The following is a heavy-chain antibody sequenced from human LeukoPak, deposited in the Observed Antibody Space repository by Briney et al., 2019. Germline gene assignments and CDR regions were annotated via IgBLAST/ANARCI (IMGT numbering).Heavy chain of an antibody. CDR2: ISSSGSTI. J-gene: IGHJ4*02. CDR3: ASDVDTAIGDY. V-gene: IGHV3-48*03. CDR1: GFTFSSYE. Sequence: GGSLRLSCAASGFTFSSYEMNWVRQAPGKGLEWVSYISSSGSTIYYADSVKGRFTISRDNAKNSLYLQMNSLRAEDTAVYYCASDVDTAIGDYWGQGPWSPSPQ. D-gene: IGHD5-18*01.